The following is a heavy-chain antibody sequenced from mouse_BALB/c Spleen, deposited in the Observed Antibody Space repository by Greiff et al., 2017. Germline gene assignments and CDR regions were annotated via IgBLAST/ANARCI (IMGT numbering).Heavy chain of an antibody. J-gene: IGHJ2*01. CDR1: GYTFTSYW. CDR2: INPSNGRT. V-gene: IGHV1S81*02. Sequence: QVHVKQPGAELVKPGASVKLSCKASGYTFTSYWMHWVKQRPGQGLEWIGEINPSNGRTNYNEKFKSKATLTVDKSSSTAYMQLSSLTSEDSAVYYCARNYGSSYGYFDYWGQGTTLTVSS. CDR3: ARNYGSSYGYFDY. D-gene: IGHD1-1*01.